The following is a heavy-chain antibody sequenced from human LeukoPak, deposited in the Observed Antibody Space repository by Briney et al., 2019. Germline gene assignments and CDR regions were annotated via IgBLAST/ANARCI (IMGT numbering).Heavy chain of an antibody. D-gene: IGHD3-22*01. CDR1: GGSFSGYY. V-gene: IGHV4-34*01. CDR3: ARGRYYYDSSGYYPSYYYYYMDV. CDR2: INHSGST. Sequence: SETLSLTCAVSGGSFSGYYWSWIRQPPGKGLEWIGEINHSGSTNYNPSLKSQVTISVDTSKNQFSLKLSSVTAADTAVYYCARGRYYYDSSGYYPSYYYYYMDVWGKGTTVTVSS. J-gene: IGHJ6*03.